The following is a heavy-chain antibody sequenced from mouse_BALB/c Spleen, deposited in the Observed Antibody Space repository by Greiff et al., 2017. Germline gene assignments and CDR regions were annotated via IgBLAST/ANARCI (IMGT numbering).Heavy chain of an antibody. CDR1: GFNIKDTY. CDR2: IDPANGNT. J-gene: IGHJ2*01. CDR3: ARSYYYGNYVFDY. Sequence: VQLKESGAELVKPGASVKLSCTASGFNIKDTYMHWVKQRPEQGLEWIGRIDPANGNTKYDPKFQGKATITADTSSNTAYLQLSSLTSEDTAVYYCARSYYYGNYVFDYWGQGTTLTVSS. V-gene: IGHV14-3*02. D-gene: IGHD2-1*01.